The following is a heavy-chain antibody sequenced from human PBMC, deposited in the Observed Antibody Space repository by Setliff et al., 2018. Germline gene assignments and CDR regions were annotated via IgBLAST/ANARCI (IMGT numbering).Heavy chain of an antibody. CDR3: ARDRPMVVVADNLALFDY. D-gene: IGHD2-15*01. V-gene: IGHV1-69*13. J-gene: IGHJ4*02. CDR2: IIPIFGTA. CDR1: GGTFSSYA. Sequence: SVKVSCKASGGTFSSYAVSWVRQAPGQGLEWMGGIIPIFGTANYAQKFQGRVTITADESTSTAYMELRSLRSDDTAVYYCARDRPMVVVADNLALFDYWGQGTLVTVSS.